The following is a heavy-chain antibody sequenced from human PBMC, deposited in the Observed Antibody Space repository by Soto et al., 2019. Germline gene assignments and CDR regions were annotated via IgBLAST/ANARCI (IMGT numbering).Heavy chain of an antibody. CDR2: LYYSGST. V-gene: IGHV4-39*01. CDR3: VGSGYSPFDY. Sequence: SETLSLTCTVSGGSISSSSYYWGWIRQPPGKGLEWIGSLYYSGSTYYNPSLKSRVTISVDTSKNQFSLKLSSLTAADTAVYYCVGSGYSPFDYWGQGTLVTV. D-gene: IGHD3-22*01. J-gene: IGHJ4*02. CDR1: GGSISSSSYY.